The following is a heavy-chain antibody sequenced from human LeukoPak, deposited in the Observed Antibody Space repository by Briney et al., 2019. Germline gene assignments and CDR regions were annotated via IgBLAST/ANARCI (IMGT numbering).Heavy chain of an antibody. D-gene: IGHD3-9*01. CDR3: ARAPVYYDILTGYLYYYMDV. CDR2: IYYSGST. J-gene: IGHJ6*03. CDR1: GGSISSYY. Sequence: SETLSLTCTVSGGSISSYYWSWIRQPPEKGLEWIGYIYYSGSTNYNPSLKSRVTISVDTSKNQFSLKLSSVTAADTAVYYCARAPVYYDILTGYLYYYMDVWGKGTTVTVSS. V-gene: IGHV4-59*01.